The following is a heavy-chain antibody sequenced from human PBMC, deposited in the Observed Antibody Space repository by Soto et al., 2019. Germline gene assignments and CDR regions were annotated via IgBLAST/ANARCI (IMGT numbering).Heavy chain of an antibody. J-gene: IGHJ3*02. V-gene: IGHV3-30*18. CDR1: GFTFSSYG. CDR2: ISYDGSNK. Sequence: QVQLVESGGGVVQPGRSLRLSCAASGFTFSSYGMHWVRQAPGKGLEWVAVISYDGSNKYYADSVKGRFTISRDNSKNSVYLQMNSLRAEDTAVYYCAKDLEGDPHDAFDIWGEGTIVTVSS. CDR3: AKDLEGDPHDAFDI.